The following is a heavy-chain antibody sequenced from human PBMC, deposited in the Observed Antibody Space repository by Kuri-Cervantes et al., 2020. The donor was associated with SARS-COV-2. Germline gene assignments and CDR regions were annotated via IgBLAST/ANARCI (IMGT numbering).Heavy chain of an antibody. V-gene: IGHV1-69*13. CDR3: ARAAGYYDSSDEGYFQH. Sequence: SVKVSCKASGGTFSSYAISWVRQAPGQGLEWMGGIIPIFGTANYAQKFQGRVTITADESTSIAYMELSSLRSEDTAVYYCARAAGYYDSSDEGYFQHWGQGTLVTVSS. J-gene: IGHJ1*01. CDR2: IIPIFGTA. CDR1: GGTFSSYA. D-gene: IGHD3-22*01.